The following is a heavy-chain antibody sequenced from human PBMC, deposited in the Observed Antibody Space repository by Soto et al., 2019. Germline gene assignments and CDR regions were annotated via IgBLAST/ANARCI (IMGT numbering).Heavy chain of an antibody. Sequence: PGGSLRLSCAASGFTFSSYAMSWVRQAPGKGLEWVSAISGSGGSTYYADSVKGRFTISRDNSKNTLYLQMNSLRAEDTAVYYCAKDGAGDSGYFDGLDYWGQGTLVTVSS. CDR1: GFTFSSYA. CDR3: AKDGAGDSGYFDGLDY. J-gene: IGHJ4*02. CDR2: ISGSGGST. D-gene: IGHD3-22*01. V-gene: IGHV3-23*01.